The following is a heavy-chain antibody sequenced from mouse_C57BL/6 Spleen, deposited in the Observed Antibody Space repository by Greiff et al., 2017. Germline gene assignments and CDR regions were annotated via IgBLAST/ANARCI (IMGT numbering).Heavy chain of an antibody. CDR3: ARWGANSYYFDY. V-gene: IGHV1-61*01. CDR2: IYPSDSET. CDR1: GYTFTSYW. Sequence: VQLQQPGAELVRPGSSVKLSCKASGYTFTSYWMDWVKQRPGQGLEWIGNIYPSDSETHYNQKFKDKATLTVDKSSSTAYMQLSSLTSEDSAVYYCARWGANSYYFDYWGQGTTLTVSS. J-gene: IGHJ2*01. D-gene: IGHD3-1*01.